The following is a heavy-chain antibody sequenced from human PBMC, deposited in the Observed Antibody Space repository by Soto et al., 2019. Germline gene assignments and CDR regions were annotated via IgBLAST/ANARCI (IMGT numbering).Heavy chain of an antibody. V-gene: IGHV3-23*01. CDR3: AKGRYSSSAYHFDY. D-gene: IGHD6-6*01. J-gene: IGHJ4*02. CDR1: GFNFSSFA. CDR2: MSYNGAFK. Sequence: EVQLLESGGDLVQPGVSLRLSCAASGFNFSSFAITWVRKAPGKGLEWVSLMSYNGAFKYYADSVKGRFTISRDNSNNMLYLEMNGLRAEDTSTYYCAKGRYSSSAYHFDYWGQGTLVTVSS.